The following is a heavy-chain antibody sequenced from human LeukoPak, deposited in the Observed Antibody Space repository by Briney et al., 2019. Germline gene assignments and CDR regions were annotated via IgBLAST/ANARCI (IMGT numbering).Heavy chain of an antibody. J-gene: IGHJ4*02. CDR3: AIVGGYNSPLDY. V-gene: IGHV4-59*01. CDR2: IYYSGST. Sequence: SSETLSLTCTVSGGSISSYYWSWIRQPPGKGLEWIGYIYYSGSTNYNPSLKSRVTMSVDTSTNQFSLKLSSVTAADTAVYYCAIVGGYNSPLDYWGQGTLVTVSS. CDR1: GGSISSYY. D-gene: IGHD5-24*01.